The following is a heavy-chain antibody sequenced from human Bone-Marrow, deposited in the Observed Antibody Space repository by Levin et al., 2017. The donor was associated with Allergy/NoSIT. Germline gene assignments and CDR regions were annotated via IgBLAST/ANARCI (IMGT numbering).Heavy chain of an antibody. CDR3: AIAVTVYSSSWYFDY. D-gene: IGHD6-13*01. Sequence: RASVKVSCKTSGYTFTGYYLHWVRQAPGQGLEWMGWINPNSDGTNSAQKFQDRVSMTRDTSTGTAYMELRRLRSDDTAVYFCAIAVTVYSSSWYFDYWGPGTLVTVSS. CDR1: GYTFTGYY. J-gene: IGHJ4*02. V-gene: IGHV1-2*02. CDR2: INPNSDGT.